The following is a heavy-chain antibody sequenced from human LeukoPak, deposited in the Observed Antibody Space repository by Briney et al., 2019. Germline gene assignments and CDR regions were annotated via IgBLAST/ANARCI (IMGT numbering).Heavy chain of an antibody. CDR1: GFTFSSHW. D-gene: IGHD6-13*01. J-gene: IGHJ4*02. CDR3: AKDRIWAVKQQLVLSGLDY. V-gene: IGHV3-74*01. CDR2: INGDGSST. Sequence: GGSLRLSCAASGFTFSSHWMHWVRQAPGKGLVWVSRINGDGSSTSYADSVKGRFTISRDNAKNTLYLQMNSLRAEDTAVYYCAKDRIWAVKQQLVLSGLDYWGQGTLVTVSS.